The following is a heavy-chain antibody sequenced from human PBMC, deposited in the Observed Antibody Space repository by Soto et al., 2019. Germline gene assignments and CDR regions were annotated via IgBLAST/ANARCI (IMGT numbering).Heavy chain of an antibody. V-gene: IGHV3-11*06. Sequence: QVQLVESGGGLVKPGGSLRLSCAASGFTFSDYYMRWIRQAPGKGLEWVAYISSSSSYTNYADSVKGRFTISRDNAKNSLYLQMNSMRAEDTAVYYCARDKPEYYDSSGYYYDYWGQGTLVTVSS. D-gene: IGHD3-22*01. CDR1: GFTFSDYY. CDR3: ARDKPEYYDSSGYYYDY. CDR2: ISSSSSYT. J-gene: IGHJ4*02.